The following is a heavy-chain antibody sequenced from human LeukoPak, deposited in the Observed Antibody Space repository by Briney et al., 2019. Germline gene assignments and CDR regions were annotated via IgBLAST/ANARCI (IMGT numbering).Heavy chain of an antibody. D-gene: IGHD3-22*01. CDR2: XYYSGST. Sequence: SETLSLTCTVSGGSISSGGYYWSWIRXXXXXGLEWIGXXYYSGSTYYNPSLKSRVTISVDTSKNQFSLKLSSVTAADTAVYYCARDPLDSSGYYTNDAFDIWGQGTMVTVSS. CDR1: GGSISSGGYY. J-gene: IGHJ3*02. CDR3: ARDPLDSSGYYTNDAFDI. V-gene: IGHV4-31*03.